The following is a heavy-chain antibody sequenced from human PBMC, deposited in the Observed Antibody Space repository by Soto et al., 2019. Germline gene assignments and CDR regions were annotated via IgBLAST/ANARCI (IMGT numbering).Heavy chain of an antibody. V-gene: IGHV4-59*01. J-gene: IGHJ4*01. CDR3: ARGMHAAFNHY. D-gene: IGHD2-15*01. Sequence: SQTISLPCFLAPGSLNYYHWSCIRHFPRKGLQRIAYTSSSGNTNYTPSLMSRVTISMDTSKSQFSLKLTSMTAADTAVYYCARGMHAAFNHY. CDR2: TSSSGNT. CDR1: PGSLNYYH.